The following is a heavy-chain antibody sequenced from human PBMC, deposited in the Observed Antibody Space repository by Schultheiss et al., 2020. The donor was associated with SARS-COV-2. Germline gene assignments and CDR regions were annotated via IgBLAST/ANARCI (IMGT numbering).Heavy chain of an antibody. V-gene: IGHV1-18*04. J-gene: IGHJ4*02. CDR2: ISAYNGNT. CDR1: GYTFTGHY. D-gene: IGHD6-13*01. CDR3: ARGRATSWLPFIDH. Sequence: ASVKVSCKASGYTFTGHYMHWVRQAPGQGLEWMGWISAYNGNTNYAQKLQGRVTMTTDTSTSTAYMELSSLTSDDTAVYFCARGRATSWLPFIDHWGQGTLVTVSS.